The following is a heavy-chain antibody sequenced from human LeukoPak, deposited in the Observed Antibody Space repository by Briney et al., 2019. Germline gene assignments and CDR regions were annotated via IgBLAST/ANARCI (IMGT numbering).Heavy chain of an antibody. CDR3: ASGFWSGSGY. Sequence: GGSLRLSCAASGFSFSNYSMNWVRQAPGKGLEWVSYISSSGDSIYYADSVKGRFTISRDNAKNSLYLQIISLRADDTAVYFCASGFWSGSGYWGQGTLVTVSS. CDR2: ISSSGDSI. CDR1: GFSFSNYS. V-gene: IGHV3-48*01. D-gene: IGHD3-3*01. J-gene: IGHJ4*02.